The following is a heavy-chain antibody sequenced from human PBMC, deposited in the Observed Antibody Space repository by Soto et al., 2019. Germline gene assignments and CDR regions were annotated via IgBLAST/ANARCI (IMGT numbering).Heavy chain of an antibody. Sequence: SETLSLTCAVSGGYISGGYYSWSWIRQPPGKGLEWIGFIYNSASTYYNPALVSRITISLDTSKNQFSLRLTSVTAADTAVYYCARDSRTPSGGMDVWGQGTTVTVSS. CDR1: GGYISGGYYS. J-gene: IGHJ6*02. CDR2: IYNSAST. V-gene: IGHV4-30-2*05. CDR3: ARDSRTPSGGMDV.